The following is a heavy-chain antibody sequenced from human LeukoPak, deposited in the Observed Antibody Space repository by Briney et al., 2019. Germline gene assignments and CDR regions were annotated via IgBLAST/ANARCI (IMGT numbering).Heavy chain of an antibody. CDR3: ARDQAYYGSVIFYLPFDS. CDR2: IKQDGSDK. V-gene: IGHV3-7*01. J-gene: IGHJ4*02. Sequence: PGGSLRLSCAASGFTFSSYWMSWVRQAPGKGLEWVANIKQDGSDKYYVDSVRGRFTISRDNARNSLFLQMNSLRAEDTAVYYCARDQAYYGSVIFYLPFDSWGQGTLVTVSS. CDR1: GFTFSSYW. D-gene: IGHD3-10*01.